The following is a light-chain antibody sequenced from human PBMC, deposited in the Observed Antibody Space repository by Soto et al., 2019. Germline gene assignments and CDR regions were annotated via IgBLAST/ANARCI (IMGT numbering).Light chain of an antibody. CDR2: ATS. CDR1: QGISSW. V-gene: IGKV1D-12*01. CDR3: QQANSFPLT. J-gene: IGKJ3*01. Sequence: DIQMTQSPSSVSASVGDRVIISCRASQGISSWLAWYQQQPGKAPRLLIYATSILQSGVSSRFRGSGYETAFTLTISSLQPEDSATYYCQQANSFPLTFGPGTNVHVK.